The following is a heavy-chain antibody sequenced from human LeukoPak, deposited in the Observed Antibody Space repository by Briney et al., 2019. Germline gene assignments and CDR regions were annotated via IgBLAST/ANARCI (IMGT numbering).Heavy chain of an antibody. D-gene: IGHD6-19*01. Sequence: GRSLRLSCAGSGFTFSSYGMHWVRQAPGKGLEWVALISYDGSNIHYADSVKGRFTISRDNSMNYLQMNSLRAEDTAVYYCAKDSEVGWYPMATGYGMDVWGQGTTVTVSS. V-gene: IGHV3-30*18. CDR1: GFTFSSYG. CDR3: AKDSEVGWYPMATGYGMDV. J-gene: IGHJ6*02. CDR2: ISYDGSNI.